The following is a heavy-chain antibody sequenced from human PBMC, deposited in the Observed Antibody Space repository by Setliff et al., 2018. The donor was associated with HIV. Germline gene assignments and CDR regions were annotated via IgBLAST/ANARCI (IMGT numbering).Heavy chain of an antibody. CDR1: GFTVSNGY. D-gene: IGHD3-3*01. CDR3: AKQRYYDGNDGFDV. CDR2: IHSGGYP. J-gene: IGHJ3*01. Sequence: GGSLRLSCAASGFTVSNGYMSWVRQAPGRGLEWVSVIHSGGYPYYADSVKGRFTISRDNSKNTLFLQMDSLRAEDTALYYCAKQRYYDGNDGFDVWGQGTMVTV. V-gene: IGHV3-66*04.